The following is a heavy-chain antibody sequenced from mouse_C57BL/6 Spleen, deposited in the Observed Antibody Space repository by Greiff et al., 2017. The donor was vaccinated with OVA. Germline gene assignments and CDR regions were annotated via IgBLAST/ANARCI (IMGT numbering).Heavy chain of an antibody. J-gene: IGHJ1*03. V-gene: IGHV5-6*01. Sequence: EVQLVESGGDLVKPGGSLKLSCAASGFTFSSYGMSWVRQTPDKRLEWVATISSGGSYTYYPDSVKGRFTISRDNAKNTLYLQMSSLKSEDTAMYYCASFYYYGSSPYWYFDVWGTGTTVTVSS. D-gene: IGHD1-1*01. CDR1: GFTFSSYG. CDR2: ISSGGSYT. CDR3: ASFYYYGSSPYWYFDV.